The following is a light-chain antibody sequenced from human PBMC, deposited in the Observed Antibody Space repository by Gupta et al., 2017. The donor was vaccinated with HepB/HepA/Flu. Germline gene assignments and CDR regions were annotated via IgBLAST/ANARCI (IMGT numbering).Light chain of an antibody. CDR2: KAS. Sequence: DTQMTQSPSTLSASVGDRVIIPCRASQSISNCLAWYQQKPGKAPELLINKASSLESGVPSRFSGSGSGTEFTLTISSLQPDDVATYYHQYDWNYCTFGQGTKLEIK. CDR1: QSISNC. CDR3: QYDWNYCT. J-gene: IGKJ2*02. V-gene: IGKV1-5*03.